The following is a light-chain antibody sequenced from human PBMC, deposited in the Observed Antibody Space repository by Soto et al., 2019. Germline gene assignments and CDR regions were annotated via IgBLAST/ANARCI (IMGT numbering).Light chain of an antibody. V-gene: IGLV2-8*01. Sequence: QSALTQPPSASGSPGQSVTISCTGTSSDVGGYNYVSWYQQHPGKAPKLMIYEVSKRPSGVPDRFSGSKSGNTASLTVSGIQADDEADYYCSSYAGSKTLFGGGTQLTVL. J-gene: IGLJ2*01. CDR3: SSYAGSKTL. CDR1: SSDVGGYNY. CDR2: EVS.